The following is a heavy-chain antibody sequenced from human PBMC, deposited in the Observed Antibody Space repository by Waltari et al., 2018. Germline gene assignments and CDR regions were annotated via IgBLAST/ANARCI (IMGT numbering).Heavy chain of an antibody. CDR2: IYTSGST. CDR3: ARGGGAPNWFDP. J-gene: IGHJ5*02. CDR1: GGSISSYY. V-gene: IGHV4-4*07. D-gene: IGHD3-16*01. Sequence: QVQLQESGPGLVKPSETLSLTCTVSGGSISSYYWSWIRQPAGKGRDWIGRIYTSGSTNYNPSLKSRVTMSVDTSKNQFSLKLSSVTAADTAVYYCARGGGAPNWFDPWGQGTLVTVSS.